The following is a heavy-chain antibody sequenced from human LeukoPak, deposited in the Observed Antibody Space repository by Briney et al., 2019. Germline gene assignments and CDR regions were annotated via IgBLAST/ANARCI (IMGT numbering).Heavy chain of an antibody. D-gene: IGHD6-6*01. Sequence: KPGGSLRLSCAASGFTFSSYSMNWVRQAPGKGLEWVSSISSSSSYIYYADSVKGRFTISRDNAKNSLYLQMNSLRAEDTAVYYCARDLKLFRQLVSYFDYWGQGTLVTVSS. CDR3: ARDLKLFRQLVSYFDY. CDR2: ISSSSSYI. CDR1: GFTFSSYS. J-gene: IGHJ4*02. V-gene: IGHV3-21*01.